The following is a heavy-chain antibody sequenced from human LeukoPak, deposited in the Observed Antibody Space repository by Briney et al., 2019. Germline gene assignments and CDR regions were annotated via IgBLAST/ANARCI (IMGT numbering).Heavy chain of an antibody. J-gene: IGHJ6*02. Sequence: GGSLRLSCAASGFTFSDYNMNWVRQAPGKGLEWVSYITNGGSTTHHADSVKGRITISRDNAKKTLYLQMNSLRAEDTAVYYCARSIGLTGGGVDVWGQGTTVTVSS. CDR2: ITNGGSTT. CDR3: ARSIGLTGGGVDV. V-gene: IGHV3-11*01. D-gene: IGHD3-9*01. CDR1: GFTFSDYN.